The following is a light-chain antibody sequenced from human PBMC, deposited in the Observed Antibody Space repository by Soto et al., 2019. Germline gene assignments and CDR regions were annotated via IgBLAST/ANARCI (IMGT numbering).Light chain of an antibody. J-gene: IGKJ5*01. CDR3: QQRNSWPPTFT. Sequence: ENLFAQYHGPPSLSLGERATLSCRARPSVSSSYLAWYQQKPGQAPRLLMYGASTRATGIPARFSGSGSGTEFTLTISSLQSEDFAVYYCQQRNSWPPTFTFGQGTRLEVK. CDR1: PSVSSSY. V-gene: IGKV3-15*01. CDR2: GAS.